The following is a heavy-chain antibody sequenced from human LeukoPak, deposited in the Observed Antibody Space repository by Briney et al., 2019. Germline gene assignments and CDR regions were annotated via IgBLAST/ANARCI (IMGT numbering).Heavy chain of an antibody. Sequence: GGTLRLSCEASGFIFNSYGMSWVRQAPGKGLEWVSAISGTSTYYADSVKGRFTISRDNAKNSLYLQMNSLRAEDTAVYYCARHLAVAGTHADYWGQGTLVTVSS. J-gene: IGHJ4*02. CDR3: ARHLAVAGTHADY. CDR1: GFIFNSYG. D-gene: IGHD6-19*01. CDR2: ISGTST. V-gene: IGHV3-21*01.